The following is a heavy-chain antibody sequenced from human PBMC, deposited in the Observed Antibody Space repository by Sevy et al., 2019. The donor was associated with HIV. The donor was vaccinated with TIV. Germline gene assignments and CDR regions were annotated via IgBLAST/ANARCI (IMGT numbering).Heavy chain of an antibody. CDR2: ISSSSSTI. CDR3: AAYSSSWYNWFDP. J-gene: IGHJ5*02. CDR1: GFTFSSYS. D-gene: IGHD6-13*01. Sequence: GGSLRLSCAASGFTFSSYSMNWVRQAPGKGLEWVSYISSSSSTIYYTDSVKGRFTISRDNAKNSLYLQMNSLRAEDTAVYYCAAYSSSWYNWFDPWGQGTLVTVSS. V-gene: IGHV3-48*01.